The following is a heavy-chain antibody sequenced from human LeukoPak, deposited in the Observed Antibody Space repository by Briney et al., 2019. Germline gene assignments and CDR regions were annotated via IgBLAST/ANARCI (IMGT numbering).Heavy chain of an antibody. J-gene: IGHJ4*02. CDR3: ARSVGENTPFDY. CDR1: GGSISSYY. V-gene: IGHV4-59*01. Sequence: SETLSLTCTVSGGSISSYYWSWIRQPPGKGLEWIGYIYYSGSTNYNPSLKSRVTISVDTSKNQFSLKLSSVSAADTAVYYCARSVGENTPFDYWGQGTLVTVSP. D-gene: IGHD2-15*01. CDR2: IYYSGST.